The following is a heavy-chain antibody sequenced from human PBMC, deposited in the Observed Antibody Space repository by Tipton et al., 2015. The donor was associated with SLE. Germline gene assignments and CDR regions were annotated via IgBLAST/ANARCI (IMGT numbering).Heavy chain of an antibody. V-gene: IGHV4-61*02. J-gene: IGHJ6*02. CDR1: GGSLSGDTYY. Sequence: TLSLTCTVSGGSLSGDTYYWSWIRQPAGEGLEWIGRIFTSGNTNYNPSLKSRVTISVDTSKNQFSLELSSVTAADTAVYYCARDLASSYGIDVWGQGTTVTVSS. CDR3: ARDLASSYGIDV. D-gene: IGHD2-15*01. CDR2: IFTSGNT.